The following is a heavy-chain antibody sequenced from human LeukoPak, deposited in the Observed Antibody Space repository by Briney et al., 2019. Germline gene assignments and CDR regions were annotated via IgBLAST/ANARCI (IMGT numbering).Heavy chain of an antibody. CDR3: ARFSPGAAAGSFDY. J-gene: IGHJ4*02. CDR2: IYYSGST. CDR1: GGSISSGAYY. V-gene: IGHV4-61*08. D-gene: IGHD6-13*01. Sequence: SETLSLTCTVSGGSISSGAYYWSWIRQPPGKGLEWIGYIYYSGSTNYNPSLKSRVTISVDTSKNQFSLKLSSVTAADTAVYYCARFSPGAAAGSFDYWGQGTLVTVSS.